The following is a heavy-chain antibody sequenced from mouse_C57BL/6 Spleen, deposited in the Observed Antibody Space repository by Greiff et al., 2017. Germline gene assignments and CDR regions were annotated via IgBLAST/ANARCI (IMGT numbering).Heavy chain of an antibody. CDR2: IYPSDSET. CDR1: GYTFTSYW. CDR3: AREGNYGSSSAWFAY. D-gene: IGHD1-1*01. Sequence: QVQLQQPGAELVRPGSSVKLSCKASGYTFTSYWMDWVKQRPGQGLEWIGNIYPSDSETHYNQKFKDKATLTVDKSSSTAYMQLSSLTSEDSAVYYCAREGNYGSSSAWFAYWGQGTLVTVSA. J-gene: IGHJ3*01. V-gene: IGHV1-61*01.